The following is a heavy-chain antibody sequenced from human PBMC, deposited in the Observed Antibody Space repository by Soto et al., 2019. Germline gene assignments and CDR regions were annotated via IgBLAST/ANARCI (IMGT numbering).Heavy chain of an antibody. CDR1: GFTFSSYG. Sequence: GGSLRLSCAAPGFTFSSYGMHWVRQAPGKGLEWVAVIRYDGSNKYYADSVKGRFTISRDNSKNTLYLQMNSLRAEDTAVYHCAKIEAAPDYYYYGMDVWGQGTTVTSP. V-gene: IGHV3-30*02. D-gene: IGHD6-6*01. J-gene: IGHJ6*02. CDR3: AKIEAAPDYYYYGMDV. CDR2: IRYDGSNK.